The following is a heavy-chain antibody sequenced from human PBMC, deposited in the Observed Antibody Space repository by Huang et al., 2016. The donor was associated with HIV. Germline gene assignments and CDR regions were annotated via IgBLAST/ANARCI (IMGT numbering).Heavy chain of an antibody. Sequence: QVQLVQSGAEVKKPGASVKVSCKVSGYTLTEFSIHWVRQAPGKGLEWMGGCAPEQGETIYAQNCQGRVTMTEDTSTDTAYMELHSLRPEDTAVYYCAAGYDTYYDIWGQGTMVIASS. CDR3: AAGYDTYYDI. J-gene: IGHJ3*02. CDR1: GYTLTEFS. V-gene: IGHV1-24*01. D-gene: IGHD2-21*01. CDR2: CAPEQGET.